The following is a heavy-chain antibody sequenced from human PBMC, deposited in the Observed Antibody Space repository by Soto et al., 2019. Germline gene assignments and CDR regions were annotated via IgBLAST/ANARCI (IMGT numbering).Heavy chain of an antibody. CDR3: AKDLVKTSSWPAD. CDR1: GFNFSTYG. V-gene: IGHV3-30*18. CDR2: ISYDGSHK. D-gene: IGHD6-19*01. Sequence: HVQLVESGGGVVQPGRSLRLSCAVSGFNFSTYGMHWVRQAPGKGLEWVAVISYDGSHKSFADSVKGRIAISRDNSKNTLFLKMNSLREEDTAVFYFAKDLVKTSSWPADWGQGTLVSVSS. J-gene: IGHJ4*02.